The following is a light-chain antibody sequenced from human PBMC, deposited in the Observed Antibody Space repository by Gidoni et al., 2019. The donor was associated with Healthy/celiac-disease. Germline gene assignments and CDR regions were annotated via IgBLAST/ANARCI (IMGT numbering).Light chain of an antibody. J-gene: IGLJ2*01. Sequence: QSALTQPASVSGSPGQSLTISCTGTSSDVGGYNYVSWYQQHPGKAPKLMIYEVSNRPSGVSNRFSGSKSGNTASLTISGLQAEDEADYYCSSYTSSRLEVFGGGTKLTVL. CDR3: SSYTSSRLEV. V-gene: IGLV2-14*01. CDR1: SSDVGGYNY. CDR2: EVS.